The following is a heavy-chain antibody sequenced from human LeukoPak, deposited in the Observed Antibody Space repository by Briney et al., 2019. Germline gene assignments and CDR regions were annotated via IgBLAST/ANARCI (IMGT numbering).Heavy chain of an antibody. CDR2: ISGSSTI. V-gene: IGHV3-48*01. J-gene: IGHJ6*03. Sequence: TGGSLRLSCAASGFTFSSYSMNWVRQAPGKGLEWVSYISGSSTIYYADSVKGRFTISRDNAKNSLYLQMNSLRAEDTAVYYCARGLGYCSSTSCYLDVWGKGTTVTVFS. D-gene: IGHD2-2*01. CDR3: ARGLGYCSSTSCYLDV. CDR1: GFTFSSYS.